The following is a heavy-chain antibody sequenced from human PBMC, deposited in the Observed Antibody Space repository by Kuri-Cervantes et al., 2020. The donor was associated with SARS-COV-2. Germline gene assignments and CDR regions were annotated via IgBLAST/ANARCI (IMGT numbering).Heavy chain of an antibody. CDR1: GHTFTSYD. D-gene: IGHD3-22*01. J-gene: IGHJ4*02. CDR2: MNPNSGDT. V-gene: IGHV1-8*01. Sequence: ASVKVSCKASGHTFTSYDINWVRQASGQGLEWMGWMNPNSGDTGYAQKFQGRVTMTRSTSISTAYMELSSLRSEDTAVYYCARVREYYYDSSGCRYYFDYWGQGTLVTVSS. CDR3: ARVREYYYDSSGCRYYFDY.